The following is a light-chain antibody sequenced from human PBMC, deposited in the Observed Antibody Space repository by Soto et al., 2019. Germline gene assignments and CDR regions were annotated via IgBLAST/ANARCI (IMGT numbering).Light chain of an antibody. Sequence: ERVMTQSPATLSVSPGERATLSCSASQSVSRNLAWYQQKPGQAPTLLIYGATTRATGIPARFSGSGSGTEFTLTISSLQSEDIAVYSCPQYNNCPLTFGGGTKV. V-gene: IGKV3-15*01. CDR1: QSVSRN. J-gene: IGKJ4*01. CDR3: PQYNNCPLT. CDR2: GAT.